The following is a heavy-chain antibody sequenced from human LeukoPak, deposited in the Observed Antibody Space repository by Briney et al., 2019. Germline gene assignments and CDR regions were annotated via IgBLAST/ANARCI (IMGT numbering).Heavy chain of an antibody. J-gene: IGHJ3*02. V-gene: IGHV4-59*01. CDR1: GGSTSSYY. CDR2: IYYTGST. Sequence: PTQTLSLTSTVSGGSTSSYYWSWNRQPPQKGQEWIWYIYYTGSTNYNPSPKTRVTLSLDTTQNQFSLKLSSVTAAYTAVYDCARATLKAGNDAFDIWGQGTMVTVSS. D-gene: IGHD5-12*01. CDR3: ARATLKAGNDAFDI.